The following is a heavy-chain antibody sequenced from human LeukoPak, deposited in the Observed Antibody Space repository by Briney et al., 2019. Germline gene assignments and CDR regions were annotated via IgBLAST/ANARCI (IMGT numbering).Heavy chain of an antibody. CDR2: INPNSGGT. Sequence: ASVKVSCKASGYTFTGYYMHWVRQAPGQGLEWMGWINPNSGGTNYAQKFQGRVTMTRDTSISTAYMELGRLRSDDTAVYYCARIVPAAMGSYFDYWGQGTLVTVSS. D-gene: IGHD2-2*01. CDR1: GYTFTGYY. J-gene: IGHJ4*02. V-gene: IGHV1-2*02. CDR3: ARIVPAAMGSYFDY.